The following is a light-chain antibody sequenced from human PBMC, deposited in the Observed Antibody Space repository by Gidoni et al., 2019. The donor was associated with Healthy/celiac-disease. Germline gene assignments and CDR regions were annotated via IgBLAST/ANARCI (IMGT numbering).Light chain of an antibody. Sequence: QSVLTQPPSVSAAPGQKVTISCSGSSSNIGNNYVSWYQQRPGTAPKLLIYDNNKRPSGIPDRFSGSKSGTSATLGITGLQTGYEADYYCGTWDSSLSAYVFGTGTKVTVL. J-gene: IGLJ1*01. CDR2: DNN. CDR1: SSNIGNNY. CDR3: GTWDSSLSAYV. V-gene: IGLV1-51*01.